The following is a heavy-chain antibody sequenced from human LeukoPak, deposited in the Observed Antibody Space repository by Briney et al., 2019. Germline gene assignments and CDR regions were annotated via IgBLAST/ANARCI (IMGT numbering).Heavy chain of an antibody. CDR2: IYYSGST. J-gene: IGHJ4*02. CDR3: TRGKDYDYVGGSYRSFDY. CDR1: GGSISSGGYY. Sequence: SETLSLTCTVSGGSISSGGYYWSWIRQHPGKGLEWIGYIYYSGSTYYNPSLKSRVTISVDTSKNQFSLKLSSVTAADTAVYYCTRGKDYDYVGGSYRSFDYWGQGTLVTVSS. D-gene: IGHD3-16*02. V-gene: IGHV4-31*03.